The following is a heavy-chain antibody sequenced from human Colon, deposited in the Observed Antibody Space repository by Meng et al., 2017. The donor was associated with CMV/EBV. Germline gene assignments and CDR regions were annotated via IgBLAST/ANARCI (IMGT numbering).Heavy chain of an antibody. CDR2: VSYSGNT. D-gene: IGHD6-19*01. V-gene: IGHV4-61*01. Sequence: SETLSLTCSVSGGSVNSGSYYWTWIRQPPGKGLEWIGYVSYSGNTNYNPSLKSQLTIEVDTSRNQFSLKLTSVSAADTAMYYGAREASGWSTGVDNWGQGTLVTVSS. J-gene: IGHJ4*02. CDR1: GGSVNSGSYY. CDR3: AREASGWSTGVDN.